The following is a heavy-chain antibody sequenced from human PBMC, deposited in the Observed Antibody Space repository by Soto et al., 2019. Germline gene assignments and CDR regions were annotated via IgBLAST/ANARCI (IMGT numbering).Heavy chain of an antibody. CDR2: VNHNGRN. Sequence: SETLSLTCAVYGGSFSGYFWNWIRQTPGKGLEWIGKVNHNGRNNYNPYLKSRATISLDMSKNQISLKLTSVTAADTAVYYCARGGSSDWQVAFDFWGQGTMVTVSS. CDR3: ARGGSSDWQVAFDF. D-gene: IGHD6-19*01. V-gene: IGHV4-34*01. J-gene: IGHJ3*01. CDR1: GGSFSGYF.